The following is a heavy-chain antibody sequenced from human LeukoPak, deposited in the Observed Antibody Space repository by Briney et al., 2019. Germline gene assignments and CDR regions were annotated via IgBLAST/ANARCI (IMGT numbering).Heavy chain of an antibody. D-gene: IGHD1-14*01. CDR2: ISSSGRYT. CDR3: ARGTGSRSLDY. Sequence: PGGSLRLSCAASGFTFSDYYMIWIRQAPGKGLEWISYISSSGRYTDYADSVQGRFTISRDNPSNFLYLQMNSLRAEDTAVYYCARGTGSRSLDYWGQGTLVTVSS. CDR1: GFTFSDYY. V-gene: IGHV3-11*05. J-gene: IGHJ4*02.